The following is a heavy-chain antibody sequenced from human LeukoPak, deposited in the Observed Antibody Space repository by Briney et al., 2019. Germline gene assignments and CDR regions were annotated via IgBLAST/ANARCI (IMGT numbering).Heavy chain of an antibody. CDR2: IKSDGSNT. V-gene: IGHV3-74*01. Sequence: GSLRLSCAASGFTFSSYWMHWVCQAPGKGLVWVSRIKSDGSNTNYAGSVKGRFTISRDNAKNTLYLQMNSLRAEDTAVYYCTRVGDYGGNWAWYFDLWGRGTLVTDSS. D-gene: IGHD4-23*01. CDR3: TRVGDYGGNWAWYFDL. CDR1: GFTFSSYW. J-gene: IGHJ2*01.